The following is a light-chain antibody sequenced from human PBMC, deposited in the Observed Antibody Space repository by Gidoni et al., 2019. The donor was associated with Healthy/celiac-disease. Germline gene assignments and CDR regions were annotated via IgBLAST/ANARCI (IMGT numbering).Light chain of an antibody. J-gene: IGKJ3*01. CDR1: QSVLYSSNNKNY. Sequence: DIVMTQSPDSLAVSRGERATINCKSSQSVLYSSNNKNYLAWYQQKPGQPPKLLIYWSSTRASGVAKLCSGRSSGAYITTTISIQPAEEEVVYCWQQYYSPPTFGPGTKVDIK. V-gene: IGKV4-1*01. CDR3: QQYYSPPT. CDR2: WSS.